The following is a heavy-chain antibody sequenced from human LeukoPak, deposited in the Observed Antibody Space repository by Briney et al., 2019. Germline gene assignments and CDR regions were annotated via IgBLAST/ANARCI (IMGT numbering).Heavy chain of an antibody. J-gene: IGHJ3*02. Sequence: GGSLRLSCAASGFTFSSYSMNWVRQAPGKGLEWVSSISSSSSYIYYADSVKGRFTISRDNAKNSLYLQMNSLRAEDTAVYYCASIPILDAFDIWGQGTMVTVSS. CDR3: ASIPILDAFDI. D-gene: IGHD3-3*01. CDR2: ISSSSSYI. CDR1: GFTFSSYS. V-gene: IGHV3-21*01.